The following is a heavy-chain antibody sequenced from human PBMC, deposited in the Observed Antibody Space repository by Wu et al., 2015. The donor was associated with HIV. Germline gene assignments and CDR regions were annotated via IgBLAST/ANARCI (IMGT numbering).Heavy chain of an antibody. CDR1: GYSFTAHY. J-gene: IGHJ4*02. V-gene: IGHV1-18*04. Sequence: QVQLVQSGAEVTKPGASVRVSCQTSGYSFTAHYIHWVRQAPGQGLEWMGWISAYNGNTNYAQKLQGRVTMTTDTSTSTAYMELRNLRSDDTAIYYCARDQDNYPQGGDFWGQGMLVTVSS. D-gene: IGHD1-1*01. CDR2: ISAYNGNT. CDR3: ARDQDNYPQGGDF.